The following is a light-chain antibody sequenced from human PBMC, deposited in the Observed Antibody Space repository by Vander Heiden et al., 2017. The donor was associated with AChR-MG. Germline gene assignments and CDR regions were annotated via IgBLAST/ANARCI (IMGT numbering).Light chain of an antibody. J-gene: IGKJ1*01. CDR2: KTA. Sequence: DLQLTQSPSTLSASLGASVYITCRTSQSVDKWLAWYQQKPGKAPNLLSYKTANVESGVPSRFSGSGSGTEFTLTISSRQPDDFATYYCQQYHAYPKTFFQGTKVEIK. CDR1: QSVDKW. CDR3: QQYHAYPKT. V-gene: IGKV1-5*03.